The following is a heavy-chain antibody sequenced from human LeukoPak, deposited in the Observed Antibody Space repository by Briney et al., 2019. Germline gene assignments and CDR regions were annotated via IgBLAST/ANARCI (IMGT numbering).Heavy chain of an antibody. CDR2: IGSVGSI. J-gene: IGHJ4*02. CDR1: GFTFSDYY. D-gene: IGHD2-15*01. Sequence: GGSLTLSCAASGFTFSDYYTSWVRQAPGKGLEWVSYIGSVGSIYYADSVKGRFTITRDNAKNSLYLQMNSLRAEDTAVYYCARDRYRYCSGGSCSIFDYWGQGTLVTVSS. CDR3: ARDRYRYCSGGSCSIFDY. V-gene: IGHV3-11*01.